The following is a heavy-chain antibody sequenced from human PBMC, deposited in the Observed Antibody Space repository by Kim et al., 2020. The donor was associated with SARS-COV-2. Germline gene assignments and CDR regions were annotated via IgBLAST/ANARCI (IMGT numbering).Heavy chain of an antibody. V-gene: IGHV1-2*02. D-gene: IGHD6-13*01. CDR1: GYTFTGYY. Sequence: ASVKVSCKASGYTFTGYYMHWVRQAPGQGLEWMGWINPNSGGTNYAQKFQGRVTMTRDTSISTAYMELSRLRSDDTAVYYCARDPSSSWYWFDYWGQGTLVTVSS. CDR2: INPNSGGT. J-gene: IGHJ4*02. CDR3: ARDPSSSWYWFDY.